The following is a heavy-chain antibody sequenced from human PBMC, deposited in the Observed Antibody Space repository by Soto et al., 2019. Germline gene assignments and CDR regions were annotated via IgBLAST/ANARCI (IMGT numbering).Heavy chain of an antibody. J-gene: IGHJ4*02. Sequence: EVQLLESGGGLVQPGGSLRLSCAASGFTFSSYAMSWVRQAPGKGLEWVSAISGSGGSTYYADSVKGRFTISRDNSKNTLYLQMNSLRAEDTAVYYCAKDLARITMIVVVTLYDYWGQGTLVTVSS. V-gene: IGHV3-23*01. CDR1: GFTFSSYA. CDR3: AKDLARITMIVVVTLYDY. CDR2: ISGSGGST. D-gene: IGHD3-22*01.